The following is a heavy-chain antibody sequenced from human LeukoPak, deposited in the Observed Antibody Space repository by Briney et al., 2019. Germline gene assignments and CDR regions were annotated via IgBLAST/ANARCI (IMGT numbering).Heavy chain of an antibody. CDR1: GLSFNSYG. J-gene: IGHJ4*02. D-gene: IGHD1-26*01. CDR2: ISYDGSNT. V-gene: IGHV3-30*03. CDR3: ARDSWGEGAMSDY. Sequence: PGGSLRLSCAVSGLSFNSYGMHWVRQAPGKGLEWVAVISYDGSNTYYADSVKGRFTISRDNSKNTLYLQMNSLRAEDTAVYYCARDSWGEGAMSDYWGQGTLVTVSS.